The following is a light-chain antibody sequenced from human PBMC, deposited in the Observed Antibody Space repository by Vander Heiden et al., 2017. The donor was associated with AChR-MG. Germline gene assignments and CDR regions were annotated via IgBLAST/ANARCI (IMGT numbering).Light chain of an antibody. CDR2: DVS. J-gene: IGLJ2*01. Sequence: QSALTQPASVSGSPGQSITIPCTGTFSDVGGYNYVSWYQQHPGNAPNLMIYDVSKRPSGISNRFSGSKSGNTASLTISGLQADDEADYYCSSYTSSNTLVLGGGTKLTVL. V-gene: IGLV2-14*01. CDR1: FSDVGGYNY. CDR3: SSYTSSNTLV.